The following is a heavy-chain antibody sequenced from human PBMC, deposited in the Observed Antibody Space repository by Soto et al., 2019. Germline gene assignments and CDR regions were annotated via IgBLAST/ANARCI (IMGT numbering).Heavy chain of an antibody. V-gene: IGHV1-3*01. D-gene: IGHD2-2*01. CDR3: ARGGVVVVPAAIYYYYYGMDV. CDR1: GYTFTSYA. J-gene: IGHJ6*02. CDR2: INAGNGNT. Sequence: ASVKVSCKASGYTFTSYAMHWVRQAPGQRXEWMGWINAGNGNTKYSQKFQGRVTITRDTSASTAYMELSSLRSEDTAVYYCARGGVVVVPAAIYYYYYGMDVWGQGTTVTISS.